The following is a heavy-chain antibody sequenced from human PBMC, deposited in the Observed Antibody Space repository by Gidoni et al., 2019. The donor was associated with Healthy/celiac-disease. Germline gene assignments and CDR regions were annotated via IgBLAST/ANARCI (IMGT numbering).Heavy chain of an antibody. CDR2: IYYSGST. Sequence: QLQLQESGPGLVKPSETLSLTCTVSGGSISSSSCSWGWIRQPPGKGLEWIGSIYYSGSTYYNPSLKSRVTISVDTSKNQFSLKLSSVTAADTAVYYCARMPPPAPGSLAQRYYFDYWGQGTLVTVSS. CDR1: GGSISSSSCS. CDR3: ARMPPPAPGSLAQRYYFDY. D-gene: IGHD3-10*01. J-gene: IGHJ4*02. V-gene: IGHV4-39*01.